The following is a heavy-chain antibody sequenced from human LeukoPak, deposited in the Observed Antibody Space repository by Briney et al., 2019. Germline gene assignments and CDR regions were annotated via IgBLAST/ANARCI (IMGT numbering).Heavy chain of an antibody. D-gene: IGHD2-8*01. CDR1: GGSISSSSYY. V-gene: IGHV4-61*05. J-gene: IGHJ3*02. Sequence: PSETLSLTCTVSGGSISSSSYYWGWIRQPPGKGLEWIGYIYYSGITNYNPSLKSRVTISVDTSKNQFSLKLSSVTAADTAVYYCARVNGGWPLDAFDIWGQGTMVTVSS. CDR3: ARVNGGWPLDAFDI. CDR2: IYYSGIT.